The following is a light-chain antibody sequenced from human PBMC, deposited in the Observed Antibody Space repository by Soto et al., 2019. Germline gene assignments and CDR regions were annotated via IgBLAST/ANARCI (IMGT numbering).Light chain of an antibody. CDR3: SSYTSSRTLV. Sequence: QSVLTQPASVSGSPGQSITISCTGTSSDVGSYNYVSWYQHHPGKVPKLMIYDVTNRPSGVSDRFSGSKSGNTASLTISGLKAEDEADYYCSSYTSSRTLVFGSGTKVTV. J-gene: IGLJ1*01. CDR2: DVT. CDR1: SSDVGSYNY. V-gene: IGLV2-14*03.